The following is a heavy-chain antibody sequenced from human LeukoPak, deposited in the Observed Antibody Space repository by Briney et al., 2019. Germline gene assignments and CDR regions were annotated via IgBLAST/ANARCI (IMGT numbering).Heavy chain of an antibody. D-gene: IGHD2-21*01. CDR1: GFTVNNKY. CDR2: ISGSGGST. J-gene: IGHJ4*02. V-gene: IGHV3-23*01. CDR3: AKAPVTSCRGAYCYPFDS. Sequence: GGSLRLSCAASGFTVNNKYMTWVRQAPGKGLEWVSAISGSGGSTYYADSVRGRFTISRDNSKNTLYLQMNSLRAEDAAVYFCAKAPVTSCRGAYCYPFDSWGQGTLVTVSS.